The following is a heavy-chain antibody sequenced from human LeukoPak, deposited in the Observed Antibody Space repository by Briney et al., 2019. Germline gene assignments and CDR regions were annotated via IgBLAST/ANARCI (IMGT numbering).Heavy chain of an antibody. Sequence: SETLSLTCAVYGGSFSGYYWSWIRQPPGKGLEWIGEINHSGSTNYNPSLKSRVTISVDTSKNQFSLKLSSVTAADTAVYHCARSARVYGYFDYWGQGTLVTVSS. CDR2: INHSGST. CDR1: GGSFSGYY. J-gene: IGHJ4*02. CDR3: ARSARVYGYFDY. V-gene: IGHV4-34*01. D-gene: IGHD2-8*01.